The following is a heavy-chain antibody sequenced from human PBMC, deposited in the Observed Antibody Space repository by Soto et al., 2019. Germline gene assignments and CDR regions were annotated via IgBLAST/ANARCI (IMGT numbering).Heavy chain of an antibody. CDR1: GGSISSSNW. V-gene: IGHV4-4*02. CDR2: IYHSGST. Sequence: SETLSLTCAVSGGSISSSNWWSWGRQPPGKGLEWIGEIYHSGSTNYNPSLKSRVTISVDKSKNQFSLRLSSVTAADTAVYYCARGQTYDYDFWSGDDAFDIWGQGTMVT. CDR3: ARGQTYDYDFWSGDDAFDI. J-gene: IGHJ3*02. D-gene: IGHD3-3*01.